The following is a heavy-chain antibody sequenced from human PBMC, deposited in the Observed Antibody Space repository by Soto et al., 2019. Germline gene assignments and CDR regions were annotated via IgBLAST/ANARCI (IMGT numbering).Heavy chain of an antibody. D-gene: IGHD3-3*01. CDR1: GGSISSYY. J-gene: IGHJ6*02. CDR3: AGMSFTVFGEVIDNFYFYGMDV. Sequence: SETLSLTCNVSGGSISSYYWTWIRQPPGKGLEWIGYVYKTASTNYNPSLKSRVTISLDTSKNQFFLNLSSVTSADTAVYYCAGMSFTVFGEVIDNFYFYGMDVWGQGTTVTVS. V-gene: IGHV4-59*03. CDR2: VYKTAST.